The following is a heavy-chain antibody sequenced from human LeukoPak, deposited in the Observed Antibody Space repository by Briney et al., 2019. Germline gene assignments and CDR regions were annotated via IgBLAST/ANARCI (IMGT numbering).Heavy chain of an antibody. CDR2: IYSGGST. Sequence: PGGSLRLSCAASAFTVSSNYMSWARQAPGKGLEGVSVIYSGGSTYYPDAVKGRFTISRDNSKNTLYLQMNSLRAEDTAVYYCARDPSGGGSYYDTNYWGQGTLVTVSS. CDR3: ARDPSGGGSYYDTNY. D-gene: IGHD1-26*01. V-gene: IGHV3-66*02. CDR1: AFTVSSNY. J-gene: IGHJ4*02.